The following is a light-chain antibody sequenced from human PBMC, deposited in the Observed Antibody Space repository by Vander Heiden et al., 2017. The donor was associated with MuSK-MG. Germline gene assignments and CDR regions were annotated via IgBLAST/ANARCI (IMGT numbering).Light chain of an antibody. Sequence: EIVMTQSPAILSVSPGERATLSCRASQSVSSHLAWYQQKPGQAPRLLIYGASTRVTPIPATYRGSGSGTEFTLTIMILNSEHFAVYCCHQYNSWPLTFGEGTKVEIK. V-gene: IGKV3-15*01. CDR2: GAS. J-gene: IGKJ4*01. CDR3: HQYNSWPLT. CDR1: QSVSSH.